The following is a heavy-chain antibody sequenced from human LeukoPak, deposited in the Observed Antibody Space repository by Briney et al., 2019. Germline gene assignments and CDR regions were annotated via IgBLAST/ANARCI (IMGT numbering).Heavy chain of an antibody. CDR2: IYYSGST. CDR3: ARADTAMAFDY. D-gene: IGHD5-18*01. J-gene: IGHJ4*02. V-gene: IGHV4-59*08. Sequence: SETLSLTCTVSGGSISSYYWSWIRQPPGKGLEWIGYIYYSGSTNYNPSLKSRVTISVDTSKNQFSLKLSSVTAADTAVCYCARADTAMAFDYWGQGTLVTVSS. CDR1: GGSISSYY.